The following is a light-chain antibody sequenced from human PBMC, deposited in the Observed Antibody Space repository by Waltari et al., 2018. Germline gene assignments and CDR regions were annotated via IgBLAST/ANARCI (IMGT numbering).Light chain of an antibody. Sequence: IVLTQSPGTLSLSPGERATLSCRASQSVSSSYLAWYQQKPGQAPRLLIYGASSRATGIPDRFSGSGSGTDFTLTISRLEPEDSAVYYCQQYGSSPKTFGQGTKVEIK. CDR3: QQYGSSPKT. CDR2: GAS. J-gene: IGKJ1*01. CDR1: QSVSSSY. V-gene: IGKV3-20*01.